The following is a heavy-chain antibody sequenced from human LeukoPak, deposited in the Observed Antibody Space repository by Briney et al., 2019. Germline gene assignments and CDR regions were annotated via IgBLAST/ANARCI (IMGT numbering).Heavy chain of an antibody. Sequence: GGSLRLSCAASGFTFSDSYMNWIRQAPGKGLEWVAYITDSSTYTNYADSVKGRFTISRDNAKNSLYLQMNSLRVDDTAVYYCTRGSGNYLLFDHWGQGTLVTVSS. CDR3: TRGSGNYLLFDH. V-gene: IGHV3-11*06. CDR2: ITDSSTYT. J-gene: IGHJ5*02. CDR1: GFTFSDSY. D-gene: IGHD1-7*01.